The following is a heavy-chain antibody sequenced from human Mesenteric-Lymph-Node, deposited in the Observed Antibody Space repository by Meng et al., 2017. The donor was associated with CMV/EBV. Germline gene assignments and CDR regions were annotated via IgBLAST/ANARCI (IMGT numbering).Heavy chain of an antibody. CDR2: FYHSETP. D-gene: IGHD4/OR15-4a*01. CDR3: ARDSYGPNYYFFDN. V-gene: IGHV4-59*01. CDR1: GGSITRYY. J-gene: IGHJ4*02. Sequence: GSLRLSCTVSGGSITRYYVNWIRQAPGKGLEWIGYFYHSETPYYSHSLRGRIIISADTTKNHFSLRLNSVTAADTAVYYCARDSYGPNYYFFDNWGQGTLVTVSS.